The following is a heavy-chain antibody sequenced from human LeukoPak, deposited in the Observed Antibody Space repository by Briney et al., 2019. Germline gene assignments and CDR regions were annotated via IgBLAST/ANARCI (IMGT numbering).Heavy chain of an antibody. V-gene: IGHV1-46*03. D-gene: IGHD6-13*01. CDR2: INPSGGST. J-gene: IGHJ4*02. Sequence: ASVKVSCKASGYTFTSYYMHWVRQAPGQGLEWMGIINPSGGSTSYAQKFQGRVTMTRDTSTSTVYMELSSLRSEDTAVYYCARERYSSSWYREPVDYWGQGTLVTISS. CDR3: ARERYSSSWYREPVDY. CDR1: GYTFTSYY.